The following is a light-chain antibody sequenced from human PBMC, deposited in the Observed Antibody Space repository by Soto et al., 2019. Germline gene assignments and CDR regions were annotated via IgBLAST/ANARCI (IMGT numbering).Light chain of an antibody. V-gene: IGKV1-9*01. Sequence: DIQLTQSPSFLSASVGYRVNISCRASQGISDYLAWYQQKPGKSPKLMIYGASTLQSGVPSRFSGSASGTEFTLTISSLQPEDFATYFCQQFNAYPLTFGGGTKLEIK. CDR2: GAS. J-gene: IGKJ4*01. CDR3: QQFNAYPLT. CDR1: QGISDY.